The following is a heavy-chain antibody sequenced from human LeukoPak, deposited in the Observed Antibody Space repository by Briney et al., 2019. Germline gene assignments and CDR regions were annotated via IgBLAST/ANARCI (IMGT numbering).Heavy chain of an antibody. V-gene: IGHV3-66*02. Sequence: GGSLRLSCAASGFAVSSNHMSWVRQAPGEGLEWVSVIYSDSNTYYTDSVKGRFTLSRDNSKNTLYLQMNSLRPEDTAVYYCARDLQLLWAGVYWGQGTLVTVS. D-gene: IGHD2-2*01. CDR3: ARDLQLLWAGVY. CDR2: IYSDSNT. J-gene: IGHJ4*02. CDR1: GFAVSSNH.